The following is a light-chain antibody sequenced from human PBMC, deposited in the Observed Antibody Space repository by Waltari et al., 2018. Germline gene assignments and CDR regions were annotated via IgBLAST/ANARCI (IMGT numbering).Light chain of an antibody. J-gene: IGLJ2*01. V-gene: IGLV3-1*01. Sequence: SSELTQPPSVSVSPGQTASITCSGDNLGDKYVCWYQQKPGHSPEVVIYQDSLRPSWIPERFSGSNSGNTATLTISGTQPVDDADYYCQAWDSGVVFGGGTKLTVL. CDR3: QAWDSGVV. CDR1: NLGDKY. CDR2: QDS.